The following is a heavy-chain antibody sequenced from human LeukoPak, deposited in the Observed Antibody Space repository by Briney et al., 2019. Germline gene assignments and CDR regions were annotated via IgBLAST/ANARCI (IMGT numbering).Heavy chain of an antibody. D-gene: IGHD3-3*01. Sequence: SETLSLTCTVSGYSISSDYYWGWIRQPPGKGLEWIGSIYHSGTTYYNPPLKSRVTISGDTSKSQFSLKLSSVTAADTAVYYCARAITTGDYYYYMDVWGKGTTVTVSS. CDR3: ARAITTGDYYYYMDV. CDR2: IYHSGTT. V-gene: IGHV4-38-2*02. CDR1: GYSISSDYY. J-gene: IGHJ6*03.